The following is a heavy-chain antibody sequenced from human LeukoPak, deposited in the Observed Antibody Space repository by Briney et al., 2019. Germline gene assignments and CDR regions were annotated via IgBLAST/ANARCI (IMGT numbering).Heavy chain of an antibody. J-gene: IGHJ4*02. CDR1: GYTFTSYA. V-gene: IGHV1-3*01. CDR2: INAGNGST. D-gene: IGHD1-26*01. Sequence: ASVKVSCKASGYTFTSYAMHWVRQAPGRRLEWMGWINAGNGSTKYSQNFQGRVTFISNTSATTAFMELSSLRPEDAAVYYCARDSGSGNNDYWGQGTLVTVSS. CDR3: ARDSGSGNNDY.